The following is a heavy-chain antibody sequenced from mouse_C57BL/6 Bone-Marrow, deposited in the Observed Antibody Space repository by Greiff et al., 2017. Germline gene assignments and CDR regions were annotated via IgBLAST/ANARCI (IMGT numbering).Heavy chain of an antibody. CDR1: GYSFTGYY. J-gene: IGHJ1*03. CDR3: ARKLVLGLDV. D-gene: IGHD2-10*02. V-gene: IGHV1-42*01. CDR2: INPSTGGT. Sequence: EVQLQQSGPELVKPGASVKISCKASGYSFTGYYMNWVKQSPEKSLEWIGEINPSTGGTTYNQKFKAKATLTVDKSSSTAYMQLKSLTSEDSAVYYCARKLVLGLDVWGTGTTVTVSS.